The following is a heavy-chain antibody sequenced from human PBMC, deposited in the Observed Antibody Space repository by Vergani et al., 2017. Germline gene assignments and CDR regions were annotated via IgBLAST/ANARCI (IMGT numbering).Heavy chain of an antibody. D-gene: IGHD2-15*01. Sequence: QVQLQESGPGLVKPSETLSLTCTVSGGSISSGSYYWSWIRQPAGKGLEWIGRIYTSGSTNYNPSLKSRVTISVDTSNNQFSLKLSSVTAADTAVYYCARDGYCSGGSCSDAFDIWGQGTMVTVSS. CDR2: IYTSGST. J-gene: IGHJ3*02. CDR1: GGSISSGSYY. V-gene: IGHV4-61*02. CDR3: ARDGYCSGGSCSDAFDI.